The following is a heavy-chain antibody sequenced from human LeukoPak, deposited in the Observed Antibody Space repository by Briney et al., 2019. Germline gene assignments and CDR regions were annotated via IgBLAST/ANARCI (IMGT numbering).Heavy chain of an antibody. J-gene: IGHJ4*02. CDR3: ARDVLENAVTTFDY. D-gene: IGHD4-17*01. Sequence: GGSLRLSCAASGFTFSSYWMHWVRQAPGKGLEWVSAISGSGGTTYYADSVKGRFTISRDNAKNSLYLQMNSLRAEDTAVYYCARDVLENAVTTFDYWGQGTLVTVSS. CDR1: GFTFSSYW. CDR2: ISGSGGTT. V-gene: IGHV3-21*01.